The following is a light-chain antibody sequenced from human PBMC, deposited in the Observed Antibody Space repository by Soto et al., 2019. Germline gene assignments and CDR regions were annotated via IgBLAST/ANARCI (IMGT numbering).Light chain of an antibody. CDR2: DDS. J-gene: IGKJ1*01. CDR3: QQYNTYPWT. V-gene: IGKV1-5*01. Sequence: DIQMTQSPSTLSASVGDRVTITCRASQRITGWLAWYQQKPGKAPKLLIYDDSSLERGVPSRFSGSGSGTEFTLTISSLQPDDFGTYYCQQYNTYPWTFGRGTKVDIK. CDR1: QRITGW.